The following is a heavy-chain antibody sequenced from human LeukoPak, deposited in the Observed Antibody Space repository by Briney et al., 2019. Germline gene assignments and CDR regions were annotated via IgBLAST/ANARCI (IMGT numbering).Heavy chain of an antibody. Sequence: GGSLRLSCAASGFTFSNYYMNWVRQAPGKGLEWVANIKQDGSEKYYVDSVKGRFTISRDNAKNSLYLQMNSLRAEDTAVYYCARAHRSRAFDYWGQGTLVTVSS. V-gene: IGHV3-7*01. D-gene: IGHD1-14*01. J-gene: IGHJ4*02. CDR1: GFTFSNYY. CDR2: IKQDGSEK. CDR3: ARAHRSRAFDY.